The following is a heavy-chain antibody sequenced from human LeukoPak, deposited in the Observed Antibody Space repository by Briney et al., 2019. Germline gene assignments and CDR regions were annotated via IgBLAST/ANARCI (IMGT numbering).Heavy chain of an antibody. CDR2: IYYSGST. V-gene: IGHV4-59*01. D-gene: IGHD3-10*01. J-gene: IGHJ6*02. CDR1: GGSISGYY. Sequence: SETLSLTCTGSGGSISGYYWTWIRQPPGKGLDCIGYIYYSGSTNYNPSLKSRVTISVDTSNNQFSLKLSSVTAPGTAVYFCARIMAVRGAPDYFHYGIDGWGQGTTVTVSS. CDR3: ARIMAVRGAPDYFHYGIDG.